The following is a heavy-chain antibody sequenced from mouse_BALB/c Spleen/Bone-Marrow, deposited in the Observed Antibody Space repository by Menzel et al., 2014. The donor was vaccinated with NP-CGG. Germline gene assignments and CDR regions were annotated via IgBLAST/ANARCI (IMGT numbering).Heavy chain of an antibody. CDR2: ISDGGTYT. Sequence: EVQLVESGGGLVKPGGSLKLSCAASGFTFRDYYMYWVRQTPEKRLEWVATISDGGTYTYYSDSVKGRFNISRDKAKNKLYLQMNNLMSEDTAMYRCVRDGDYRYAWFSYWGQGTLVNVSA. CDR3: VRDGDYRYAWFSY. V-gene: IGHV5-4*02. J-gene: IGHJ3*01. D-gene: IGHD2-14*01. CDR1: GFTFRDYY.